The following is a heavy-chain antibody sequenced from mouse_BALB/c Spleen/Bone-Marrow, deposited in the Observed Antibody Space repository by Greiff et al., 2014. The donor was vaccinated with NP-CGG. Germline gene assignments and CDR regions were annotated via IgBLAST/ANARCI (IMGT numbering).Heavy chain of an antibody. Sequence: DLVKPGASVKLSCKPSGYTFTNYWINWVKQRPGQGLEWLGRIAPGSGSTYYNEMFKVKAPLTVDTSSSTAYIQLNSLTNADTAVYFCARERYGYDAWYFDVWGAGTTLTVSS. V-gene: IGHV1S41*01. J-gene: IGHJ1*01. CDR3: ARERYGYDAWYFDV. D-gene: IGHD2-2*01. CDR1: GYTFTNYW. CDR2: IAPGSGST.